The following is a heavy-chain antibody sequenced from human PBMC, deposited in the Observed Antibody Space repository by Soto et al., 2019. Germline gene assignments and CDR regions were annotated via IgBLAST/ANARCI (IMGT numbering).Heavy chain of an antibody. J-gene: IGHJ4*02. D-gene: IGHD3-10*01. Sequence: QVQLQESGPGLAKPSETLSLTCTVSGGSVTSGTYYWSWIRQPPGKGLEWIGYMYYSGSANYNPSLKSRVTISVDTSKNQFSLKLSSVTAADTAVYYCARESALGGVIAYWGQGTLVTVSS. V-gene: IGHV4-61*01. CDR3: ARESALGGVIAY. CDR2: MYYSGSA. CDR1: GGSVTSGTYY.